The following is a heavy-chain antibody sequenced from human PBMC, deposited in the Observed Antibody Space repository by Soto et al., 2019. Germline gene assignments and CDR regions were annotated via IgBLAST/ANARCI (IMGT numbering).Heavy chain of an antibody. D-gene: IGHD6-19*01. CDR1: GGSISSTSYY. CDR2: IYYSGST. Sequence: SGTLSLTCAVSGGSISSTSYYWGWIRQPPGKGLEWIGYIYYSGSTNYNPSLKSRVTISVDTSKNQFSLKLSSVTAADTAVYYCASTQQWLAFDYWGQGTLVTVSS. CDR3: ASTQQWLAFDY. V-gene: IGHV4-61*05. J-gene: IGHJ4*02.